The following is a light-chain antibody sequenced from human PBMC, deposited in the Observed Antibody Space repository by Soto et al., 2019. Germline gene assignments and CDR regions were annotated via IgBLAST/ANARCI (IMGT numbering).Light chain of an antibody. CDR3: QSYDSSLSGSV. J-gene: IGLJ3*02. CDR1: SSNIGAGYD. Sequence: QSVLTQPPSVSGAPGQRVTISCTGSSSNIGAGYDVHWYQHLPGTAPKLLIYINNNRPSGVPVRFSGSKSGASASLAITGLQAEDEADYYRQSYDSSLSGSVFGGGTKLTVL. V-gene: IGLV1-40*01. CDR2: INN.